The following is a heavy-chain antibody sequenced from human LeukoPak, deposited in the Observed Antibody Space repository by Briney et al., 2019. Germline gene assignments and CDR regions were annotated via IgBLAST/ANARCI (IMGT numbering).Heavy chain of an antibody. D-gene: IGHD3-16*01. Sequence: PSETLSLTCAVSGYSLSRGYYWGWIRQPPGKGLEWIGSIYHSGSTYYNPSLKSRVTISVDTSKNQFSLKLSSVTAADTAVYYCARLYANYYMDVWGKGTTVTVSS. CDR3: ARLYANYYMDV. CDR2: IYHSGST. V-gene: IGHV4-38-2*01. CDR1: GYSLSRGYY. J-gene: IGHJ6*03.